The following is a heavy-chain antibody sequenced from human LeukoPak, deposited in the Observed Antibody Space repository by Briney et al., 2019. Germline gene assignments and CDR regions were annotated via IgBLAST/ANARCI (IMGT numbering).Heavy chain of an antibody. CDR2: IYYSGST. CDR3: ARRDGGAAFDI. CDR1: SGSISTYY. J-gene: IGHJ3*02. Sequence: SETLSLTCTVSSGSISTYYWSWIRQPPGKGLEWIGYIYYSGSTNSNPSLKSRVTISVDTSKNQFSLKLTSVTAADTAVYYCARRDGGAAFDIWGQGTMVTVSS. V-gene: IGHV4-59*08. D-gene: IGHD4-23*01.